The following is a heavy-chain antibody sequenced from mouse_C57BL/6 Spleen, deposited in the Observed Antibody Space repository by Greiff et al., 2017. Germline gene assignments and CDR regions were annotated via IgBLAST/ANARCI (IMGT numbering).Heavy chain of an antibody. Sequence: EVQGVESGGGLVKPGGSLKLSCAASGFTFSDYGMHWVRQAPEKGLVWVAYISSGSSTIYYADTVKGRFPISRDNAKNTLFLQMTSLRSEDTAMYYCARRAQTTYDYWGQGTTLTVSS. CDR2: ISSGSSTI. D-gene: IGHD3-2*02. CDR1: GFTFSDYG. CDR3: ARRAQTTYDY. J-gene: IGHJ2*01. V-gene: IGHV5-17*01.